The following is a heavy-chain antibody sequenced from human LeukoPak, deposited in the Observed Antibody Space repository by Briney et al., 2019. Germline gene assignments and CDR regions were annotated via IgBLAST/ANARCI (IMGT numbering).Heavy chain of an antibody. D-gene: IGHD2-2*01. CDR3: ARGDEDIVVVPAARNYYYYYMDV. Sequence: SETLSLTCTVSGDSISSYYWSWIRQPAGKGLEWIGRLYASGSTNYNPSLKSRVTISVDTSKNQFSLKLSSVTAADTAVYYCARGDEDIVVVPAARNYYYYYMDVWGKGTTVTISS. V-gene: IGHV4-4*07. CDR2: LYASGST. CDR1: GDSISSYY. J-gene: IGHJ6*03.